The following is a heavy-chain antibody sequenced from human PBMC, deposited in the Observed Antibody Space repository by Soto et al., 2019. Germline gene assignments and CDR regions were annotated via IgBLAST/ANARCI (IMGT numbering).Heavy chain of an antibody. J-gene: IGHJ4*02. Sequence: SETLSLTCAVYGGSFSGYYWSWIRQPPGKGLEWIGEINHSGSTNYNPSLKSRVTISVDTSKNQFPLKLSSVTAADTAVYYCAGGYSYRLNYWGQGTLVTVSS. CDR3: AGGYSYRLNY. CDR1: GGSFSGYY. D-gene: IGHD5-18*01. V-gene: IGHV4-34*01. CDR2: INHSGST.